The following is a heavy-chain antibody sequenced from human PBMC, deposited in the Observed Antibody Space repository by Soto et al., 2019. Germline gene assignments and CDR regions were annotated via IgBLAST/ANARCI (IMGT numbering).Heavy chain of an antibody. CDR2: INQDGSEK. D-gene: IGHD6-13*01. CDR3: ARDDKAAGDY. J-gene: IGHJ4*02. V-gene: IGHV3-7*03. Sequence: PGGSLRLSCEASRFSFSDSWMSWVRQAPGKGPEWVANINQDGSEKYYVDSVKGRFTISRDNAKNSLFLQMNSLRAEDTAVYYCARDDKAAGDYWGQGTLVTVST. CDR1: RFSFSDSW.